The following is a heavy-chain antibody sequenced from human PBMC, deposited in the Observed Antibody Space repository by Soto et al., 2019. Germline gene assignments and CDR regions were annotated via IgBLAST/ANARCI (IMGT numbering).Heavy chain of an antibody. D-gene: IGHD1-1*01. J-gene: IGHJ4*02. CDR2: IYYSGST. CDR1: GGSISSGDYY. CDR3: ARDTRPNWIFDY. Sequence: SETLSLTCTVSGGSISSGDYYWSWIRQPPGKGLEWIGYIYYSGSTYYNPSLKSRVTISVDTSKNQFSLKLSSVTAADTAVYYCARDTRPNWIFDYWGQGTLVTVSS. V-gene: IGHV4-30-4*01.